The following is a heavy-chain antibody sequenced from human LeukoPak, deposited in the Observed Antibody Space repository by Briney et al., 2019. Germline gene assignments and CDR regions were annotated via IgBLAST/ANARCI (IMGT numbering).Heavy chain of an antibody. V-gene: IGHV3-7*01. J-gene: IGHJ4*02. D-gene: IGHD3-16*01. Sequence: PGGSLRLSCAASGFSFTGYWMSWVRQAPGKGLEWVANIKPDGSDKYYVDSVKGRFTISRDNAKNSLYLQMNSLRAEDTAVYYCTAGALGYWGRGTLINVSS. CDR2: IKPDGSDK. CDR3: TAGALGY. CDR1: GFSFTGYW.